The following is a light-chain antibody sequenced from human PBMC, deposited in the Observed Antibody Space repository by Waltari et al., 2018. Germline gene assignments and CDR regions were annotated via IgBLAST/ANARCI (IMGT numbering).Light chain of an antibody. Sequence: DIQMTQSPSTLSASVGDRVTITCRASQSISNWLAWYQQKPGKAPKLLIYKASNLESGVPSRFSGSGSGTEFTLTISSLQPDDFATYYCQQYNSYSLLTFGGGTKVEIK. J-gene: IGKJ4*01. CDR3: QQYNSYSLLT. CDR1: QSISNW. CDR2: KAS. V-gene: IGKV1-5*03.